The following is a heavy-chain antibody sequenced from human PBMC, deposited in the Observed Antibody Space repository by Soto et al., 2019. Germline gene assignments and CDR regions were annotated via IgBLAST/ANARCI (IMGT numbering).Heavy chain of an antibody. CDR2: IYYSGST. CDR3: ARARLRAVYAFDI. V-gene: IGHV4-31*03. J-gene: IGHJ3*02. Sequence: SETLSLTCTVSGGSVSSGAYYWTWIRQRPGKGLEWIGYIYYSGSTYYSPSLKSRLSISLDTSKNQFSLRLSSVTAANTAMYYCARARLRAVYAFDIWGQGTMVTVSS. CDR1: GGSVSSGAYY. D-gene: IGHD5-12*01.